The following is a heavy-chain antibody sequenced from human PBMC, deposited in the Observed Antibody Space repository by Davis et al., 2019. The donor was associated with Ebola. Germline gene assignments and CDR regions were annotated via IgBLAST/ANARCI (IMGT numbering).Heavy chain of an antibody. CDR1: GGSFGSHY. J-gene: IGHJ4*02. CDR3: ARGRVGKTQTTRYGDPPDS. Sequence: PSETLSLTCTVSGGSFGSHYWSWIRQSPGKRLQWIGYIYYSGTTEYNPSLKSRVSMSVDTSKSQFSLKLTSVTAADTAIYYCARGRVGKTQTTRYGDPPDSWGQGTLVTVSS. CDR2: IYYSGTT. D-gene: IGHD4-17*01. V-gene: IGHV4-59*11.